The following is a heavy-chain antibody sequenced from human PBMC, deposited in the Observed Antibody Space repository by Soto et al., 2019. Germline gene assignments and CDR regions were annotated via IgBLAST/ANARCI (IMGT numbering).Heavy chain of an antibody. Sequence: QVQLVQSGAEVKKPGSSVKVSCKASGGTFSSYAISWVRKAPGQGLELMGGIIPIFGTAHYAQQFKGRVTITTDESTSTAYIELSSLRTEDTAVYYCARAVRGVISTPYFDCWGQGTMVTVSS. CDR3: ARAVRGVISTPYFDC. J-gene: IGHJ4*02. CDR1: GGTFSSYA. CDR2: IIPIFGTA. D-gene: IGHD3-10*01. V-gene: IGHV1-69*05.